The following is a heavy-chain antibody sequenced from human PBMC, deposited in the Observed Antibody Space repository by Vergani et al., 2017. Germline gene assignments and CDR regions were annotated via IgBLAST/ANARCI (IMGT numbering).Heavy chain of an antibody. CDR3: VTSELAYCGGDCYSYFDY. Sequence: QVQLVHSGAEVKKPGSSVKVSCKASGGTFSSYTISWVRQAPGQGLEWMGRIIPILGLANYVQKFQGRVTITADKSTSTAYMQLSSLRSEDTAVYYCVTSELAYCGGDCYSYFDYWGQGTLVTVSS. D-gene: IGHD2-21*02. J-gene: IGHJ4*02. V-gene: IGHV1-69*02. CDR2: IIPILGLA. CDR1: GGTFSSYT.